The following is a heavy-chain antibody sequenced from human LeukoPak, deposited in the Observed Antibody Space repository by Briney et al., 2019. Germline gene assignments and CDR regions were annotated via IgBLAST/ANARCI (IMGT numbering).Heavy chain of an antibody. V-gene: IGHV3-48*03. CDR2: ISSSGSTI. CDR1: GFTFSSYE. D-gene: IGHD3-22*01. CDR3: ARFLYYYDSSGYYEVRDYFDY. J-gene: IGHJ4*02. Sequence: PGGSLRLSCAASGFTFSSYEMNWVRQAPGKGLEWVSYISSSGSTIYYADSVKGRFTISRDNAKNSLYLRMNSLRAEDTAVYYCARFLYYYDSSGYYEVRDYFDYWGQGTLVTVSS.